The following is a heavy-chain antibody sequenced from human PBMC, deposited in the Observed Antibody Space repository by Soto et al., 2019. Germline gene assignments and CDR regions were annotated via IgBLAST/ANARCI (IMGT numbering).Heavy chain of an antibody. CDR3: ARLSMITFGGISKDAFDV. V-gene: IGHV4-59*08. Sequence: QVQLQESGPGLVKPSETLSLTCTVSGDSIRSYYWSWIRQPPGKGLEWIGYIYYSGSTNYNPSLKSRVTISVDTSKNQFSLKLSSVTAADTAVYYCARLSMITFGGISKDAFDVWGQGTMVTVSS. CDR2: IYYSGST. J-gene: IGHJ3*01. D-gene: IGHD3-16*01. CDR1: GDSIRSYY.